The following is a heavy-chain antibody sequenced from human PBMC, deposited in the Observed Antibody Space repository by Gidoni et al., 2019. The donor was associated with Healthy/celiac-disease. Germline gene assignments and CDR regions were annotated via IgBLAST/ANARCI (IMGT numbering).Heavy chain of an antibody. CDR3: AKDPAGGHNGRWGYFDY. CDR2: ISWNSGSI. Sequence: EVQLVESGGGLVQPGRSLRLSCAASGFPFGEYAMHWVRQAPGKGLGWVSGISWNSGSIGYADSVKGRFTISRDNAKNSLYLQMNSLRAEDTALYYCAKDPAGGHNGRWGYFDYWGQGTLVTVSS. J-gene: IGHJ4*02. D-gene: IGHD1-1*01. V-gene: IGHV3-9*01. CDR1: GFPFGEYA.